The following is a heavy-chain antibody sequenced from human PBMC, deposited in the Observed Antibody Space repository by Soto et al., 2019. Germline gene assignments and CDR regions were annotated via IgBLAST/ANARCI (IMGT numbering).Heavy chain of an antibody. D-gene: IGHD2-2*01. CDR2: INHSGST. CDR1: GGSFSGYC. J-gene: IGHJ5*02. Sequence: SETLSLTCAVYGGSFSGYCWSWIRQPPGKGLEWIWEINHSGSTNYNPSLKSRVTISVDTSKNQFSLKLSSVTAADTAVYYCARGVIVVVPARGWFDPWGQGTLVTVSS. V-gene: IGHV4-34*01. CDR3: ARGVIVVVPARGWFDP.